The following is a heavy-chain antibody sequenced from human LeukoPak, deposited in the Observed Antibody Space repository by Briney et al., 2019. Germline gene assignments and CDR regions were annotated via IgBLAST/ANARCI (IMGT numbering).Heavy chain of an antibody. Sequence: APVKVSCKASGYTFTSYDINWVRQATGQGLEWMGWMNPNSDNTGCAQKFQGRVTMTRNTSISTAYMELSILRSEDTAVYYCARGPRGEPDYYMDVWGKGTTVTVSS. V-gene: IGHV1-8*01. J-gene: IGHJ6*03. D-gene: IGHD3-10*01. CDR3: ARGPRGEPDYYMDV. CDR1: GYTFTSYD. CDR2: MNPNSDNT.